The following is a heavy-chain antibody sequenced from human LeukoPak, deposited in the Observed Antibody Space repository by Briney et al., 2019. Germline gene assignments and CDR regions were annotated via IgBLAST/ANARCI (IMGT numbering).Heavy chain of an antibody. D-gene: IGHD1-26*01. CDR1: GGSISSYY. Sequence: SETLSLTCTVSGGSISSYYWSWIRQPAGKGLEWIGRIYTSGSTNYNPSLKSRVTMSVDTSKNEFSLRLTSVTAADTAVYYCATLSLVGATTYWFDPWGQGTLVTVSS. J-gene: IGHJ5*02. CDR2: IYTSGST. V-gene: IGHV4-4*07. CDR3: ATLSLVGATTYWFDP.